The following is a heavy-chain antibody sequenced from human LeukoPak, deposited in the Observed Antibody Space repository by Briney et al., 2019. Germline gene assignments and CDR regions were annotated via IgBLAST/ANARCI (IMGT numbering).Heavy chain of an antibody. CDR1: GFTVLTND. J-gene: IGHJ4*02. CDR2: ISNSGYNT. D-gene: IGHD3-10*01. CDR3: ARHDGSSFIYYVDH. Sequence: GSLRLSCAASGFTVLTNDMTWVRQAPGQGLGLVSTISNSGYNTWYADSVRGRFTISRDNSQNTLYLQMSSLRAEDTALYYCARHDGSSFIYYVDHWGQGALVTVSS. V-gene: IGHV3-53*01.